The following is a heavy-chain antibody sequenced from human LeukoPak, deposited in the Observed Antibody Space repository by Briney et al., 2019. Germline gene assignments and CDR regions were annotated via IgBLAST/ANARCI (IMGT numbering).Heavy chain of an antibody. CDR3: AKEGYCSSTSCYTDY. Sequence: PGGSLRLSCGASGFTFSNYAMSWVRQAPGKGLEWVSAISGSGGSTYYADSVKGRFTISRDNSKNTLYLQMNSLRAEDTAVYYCAKEGYCSSTSCYTDYWGQGTLVTVSS. J-gene: IGHJ4*02. CDR1: GFTFSNYA. V-gene: IGHV3-23*01. D-gene: IGHD2-2*02. CDR2: ISGSGGST.